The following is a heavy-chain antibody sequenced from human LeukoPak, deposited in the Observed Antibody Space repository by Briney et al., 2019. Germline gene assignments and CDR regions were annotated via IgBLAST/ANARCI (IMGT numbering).Heavy chain of an antibody. CDR1: GFTFSSYS. CDR3: ARGGYSYGVSDY. D-gene: IGHD5-18*01. CDR2: ISSSSSYI. Sequence: PGGSLRLSCAASGFTFSSYSMNWVRQAPGKGLEWVSSISSSSSYIYYADSVKGRFTISRDNAKNSLYLQMNSLRAEDTAVYYCARGGYSYGVSDYWGQGTLVTVSS. V-gene: IGHV3-21*01. J-gene: IGHJ4*02.